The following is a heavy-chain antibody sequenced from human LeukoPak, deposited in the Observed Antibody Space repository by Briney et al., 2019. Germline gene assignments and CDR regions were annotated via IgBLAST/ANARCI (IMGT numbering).Heavy chain of an antibody. CDR1: GFAISSNY. CDR3: VRHRGVYSDRAMDV. V-gene: IGHV3-66*04. CDR2: IHSGGDT. J-gene: IGHJ6*02. Sequence: GGSLRLSCAASGFAISSNYICWVRQAPGKGLEWVSVIHSGGDTYYVDSVKDRFTISSDNSHNTVYLQMNSLRAEDTAVYYCVRHRGVYSDRAMDVWGQGTTVTVS. D-gene: IGHD4-17*01.